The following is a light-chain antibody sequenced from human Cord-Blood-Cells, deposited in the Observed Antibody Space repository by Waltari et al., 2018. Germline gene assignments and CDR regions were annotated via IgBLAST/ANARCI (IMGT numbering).Light chain of an antibody. CDR1: SSDVGGYNY. CDR2: DVS. Sequence: QSALTQPRSVSGSPGQSVTISCTGTSSDVGGYNYVSWYQQHPGKAPKLMIYDVSKRPAGVPDLFSGSKSGNAASLTISGRQAEDEADYYCCSYAGSYTYVFGTGTKVTVL. V-gene: IGLV2-11*01. CDR3: CSYAGSYTYV. J-gene: IGLJ1*01.